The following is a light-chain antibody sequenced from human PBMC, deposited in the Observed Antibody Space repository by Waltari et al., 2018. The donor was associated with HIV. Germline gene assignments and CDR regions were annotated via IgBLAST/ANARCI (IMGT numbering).Light chain of an antibody. V-gene: IGLV4-69*01. Sequence: QLVLTQSPSASASLGASVKVTCTLSSGHSNYAIAWHQQQPEKAPRSLMKLNSDGSHSKGGGIPDRFSGSSSGAERYLTISSLQSEDEADYYCQTWGTGIWVFGGGTKLTVL. CDR3: QTWGTGIWV. CDR1: SGHSNYA. J-gene: IGLJ3*02. CDR2: LNSDGSH.